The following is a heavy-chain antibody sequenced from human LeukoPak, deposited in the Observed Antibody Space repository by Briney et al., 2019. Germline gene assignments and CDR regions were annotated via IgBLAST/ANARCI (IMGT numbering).Heavy chain of an antibody. D-gene: IGHD2-15*01. Sequence: GGSLRLSCTASGFTFSTYEMNWVRQAPGRGLEWLSYVNNGGDTIYYAESVRGRFTISRDNGKNSLYLQMNSLADEDTALYYCARGRGKDNTCYSFDVWGQGTLVTVSS. CDR1: GFTFSTYE. CDR2: VNNGGDTI. CDR3: ARGRGKDNTCYSFDV. J-gene: IGHJ3*01. V-gene: IGHV3-48*03.